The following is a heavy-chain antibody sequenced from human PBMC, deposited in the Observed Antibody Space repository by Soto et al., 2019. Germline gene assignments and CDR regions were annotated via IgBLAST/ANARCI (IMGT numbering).Heavy chain of an antibody. CDR1: GFTFSSYS. D-gene: IGHD2-2*01. V-gene: IGHV3-23*01. J-gene: IGHJ4*02. Sequence: GGSLRLSCAASGFTFSSYSMTWVRQAPGKGLEWVSSISVGGVYTHYADSVKGRFTISRDDSRSTVYLQLNSLRAEDTALYYCAKDSIDQRPKTDYWGQGTLVTVSS. CDR3: AKDSIDQRPKTDY. CDR2: ISVGGVYT.